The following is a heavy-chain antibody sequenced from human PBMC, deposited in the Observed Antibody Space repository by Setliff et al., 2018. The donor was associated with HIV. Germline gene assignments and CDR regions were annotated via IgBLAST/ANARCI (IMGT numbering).Heavy chain of an antibody. CDR2: INPNSGGT. J-gene: IGHJ6*02. V-gene: IGHV1-2*02. Sequence: ASVKVSCKASGYTFTGYYMHWVRQAPGQGLEWMGWINPNSGGTNYAQKFQGRVTMTRDTSISTAYMELSRLRSDDTAVYYCARSGYSSSWYLDYYYHYGMDVWGQGTTVTVSS. CDR1: GYTFTGYY. D-gene: IGHD6-13*01. CDR3: ARSGYSSSWYLDYYYHYGMDV.